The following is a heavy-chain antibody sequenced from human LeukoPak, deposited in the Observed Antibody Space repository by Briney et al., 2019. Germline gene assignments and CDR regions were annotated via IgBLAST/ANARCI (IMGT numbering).Heavy chain of an antibody. CDR2: INPNSGGT. Sequence: ASVKVSCKASGYTFTDYYMHWVRQAPGQGLEWMGWINPNSGGTNYAQKFQARVTMTRDTSISTAYMELSRLTSDDTAVYYCARGVAGPYYYYYMDVWGRGTTVTVSS. CDR1: GYTFTDYY. D-gene: IGHD6-19*01. CDR3: ARGVAGPYYYYYMDV. J-gene: IGHJ6*03. V-gene: IGHV1-2*02.